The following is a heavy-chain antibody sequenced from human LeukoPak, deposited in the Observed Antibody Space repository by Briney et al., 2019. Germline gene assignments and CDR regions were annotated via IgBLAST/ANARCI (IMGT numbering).Heavy chain of an antibody. Sequence: ASVKVSCKASGDTFSSCAINWVRQATGQGLEWMGWMNPNSGNTGYAQKFQGRVTMTRNTSISTAYMELSSLRSEDTAVYYCARGRSSRRFDPWGQGTLVTVSS. V-gene: IGHV1-8*02. D-gene: IGHD6-13*01. CDR1: GDTFSSCA. J-gene: IGHJ5*02. CDR2: MNPNSGNT. CDR3: ARGRSSRRFDP.